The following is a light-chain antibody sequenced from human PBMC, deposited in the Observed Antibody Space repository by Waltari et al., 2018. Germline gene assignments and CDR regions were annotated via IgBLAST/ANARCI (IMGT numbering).Light chain of an antibody. Sequence: QSALTQPASVSGSPGQSITISCTGTTRDVGRYNYVSWYQCHPGKAPELIIYEVTNRPSGVPDRFSGSSSGNTASLSISGLQPEDEADYYCSSYTSIKTPYVVFGGGTKVTVL. CDR1: TRDVGRYNY. J-gene: IGLJ2*01. CDR2: EVT. CDR3: SSYTSIKTPYVV. V-gene: IGLV2-14*01.